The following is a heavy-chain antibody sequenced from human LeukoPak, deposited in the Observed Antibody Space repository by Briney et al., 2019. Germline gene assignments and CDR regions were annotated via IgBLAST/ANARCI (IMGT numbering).Heavy chain of an antibody. CDR2: ISGSSGYT. CDR1: GFTFSDYY. D-gene: IGHD6-13*01. V-gene: IGHV3-11*06. Sequence: PGGSLRLSCAASGFTFSDYYMSWVRQAPGKGLEWVSYISGSSGYTKYADSVKGRFTISRDNSKNTLYLQMSSLRAEDTAVYYCVKDVPSPIAAAGPWGVGGLDYWGQGTLVTVSS. J-gene: IGHJ4*02. CDR3: VKDVPSPIAAAGPWGVGGLDY.